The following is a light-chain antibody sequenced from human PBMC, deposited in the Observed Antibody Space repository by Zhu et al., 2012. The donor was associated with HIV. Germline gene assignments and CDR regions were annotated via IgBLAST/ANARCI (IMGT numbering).Light chain of an antibody. J-gene: IGKJ4*01. V-gene: IGKV1-27*01. Sequence: DIQMTQSPSSLSASVGDRVTITCRASQNINNYLAWYQQRPGKVPKLLIHGASTLQSGVPSRFSGSGSGTDFTLTISSLQPEDVATYYCQKYSNDPLIFGGGTKVEIK. CDR2: GAS. CDR1: QNINNY. CDR3: QKYSNDPLI.